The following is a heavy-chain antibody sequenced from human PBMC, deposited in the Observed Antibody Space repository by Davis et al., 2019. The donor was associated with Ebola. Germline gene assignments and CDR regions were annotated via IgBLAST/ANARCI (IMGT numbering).Heavy chain of an antibody. CDR3: ARPIEKRCSPGCFDL. CDR1: GYTFTSYG. J-gene: IGHJ2*01. CDR2: ISAYNGNT. V-gene: IGHV1-18*01. D-gene: IGHD4/OR15-4a*01. Sequence: ASVKVSCKASGYTFTSYGISWVRQAPGQGLEWMGWISAYNGNTNYAQKFQGRVTMTRDNSINTAYMELRSLTSDDTGVYYCARPIEKRCSPGCFDLWGRGTLVTVSS.